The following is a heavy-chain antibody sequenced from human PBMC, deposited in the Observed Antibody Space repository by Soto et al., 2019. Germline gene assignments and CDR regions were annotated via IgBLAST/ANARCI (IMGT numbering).Heavy chain of an antibody. Sequence: DVQLVESGGGLIQPGESLRLSCAPFGLTVSGTKYVAWVRQAPGKGLEWVSALYDVFGSFYADSVKGRFTTSSDRSKSTVYLQMNDLRPDDTAVYYCASWHEREHAYDVWGQGTTVIVSS. D-gene: IGHD1-1*01. V-gene: IGHV3-53*01. CDR3: ASWHEREHAYDV. CDR1: GLTVSGTKY. J-gene: IGHJ3*01. CDR2: LYDVFGS.